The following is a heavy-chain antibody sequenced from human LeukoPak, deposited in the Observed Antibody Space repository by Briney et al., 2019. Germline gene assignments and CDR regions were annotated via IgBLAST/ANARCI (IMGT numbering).Heavy chain of an antibody. Sequence: PGGSLRLSCVASGFTFSIYGMNWIRQAPGKGLEWVSAISPSGDHTYYRDSVKGRFTISRDNSKNTHYLQINSLRAEDTAVYYCAKSDCTSTSCYIGWFDPWGQGTLVTVSS. CDR1: GFTFSIYG. CDR3: AKSDCTSTSCYIGWFDP. V-gene: IGHV3-23*01. CDR2: ISPSGDHT. J-gene: IGHJ5*02. D-gene: IGHD2-2*02.